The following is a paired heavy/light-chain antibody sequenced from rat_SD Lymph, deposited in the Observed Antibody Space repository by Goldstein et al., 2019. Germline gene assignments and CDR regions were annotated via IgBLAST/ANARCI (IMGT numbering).Light chain of an antibody. CDR1: ESVSTR. V-gene: IGKV3S8*01. CDR3: QQSWNGPT. J-gene: IGKJ1*01. Sequence: DTVLTQSPALAVSPGERVTISCKASESVSTRMHWYQQKPGQQPKLLIYKASNLASGVPARFSGSGSGTDFTLTIDPVEADDTATYFCQQSWNGPTFGGGTKLELK. CDR2: KAS.
Heavy chain of an antibody. V-gene: IGHV1-31*01. J-gene: IGHJ3*01. CDR1: GYTFSNYY. D-gene: IGHD5-1*01. CDR3: ARMANWELGGFAY. CDR2: IYGGNGGT. Sequence: EVQLQQSGAELVKPGASVKLSCKTSGYTFSNYYMSWLKQMPGQNIEWIGNIYGGNGGTGYNQKFKGKATLTVDKSSSTAYMDLSSLTSEDSAVYFCARMANWELGGFAYWGQGTLVTVSS.